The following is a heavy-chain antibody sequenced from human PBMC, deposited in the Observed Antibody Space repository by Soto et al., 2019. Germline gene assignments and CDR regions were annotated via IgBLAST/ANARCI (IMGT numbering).Heavy chain of an antibody. Sequence: PGGSLRLSCVASGFTFSSYWMSWVRQAPGKGLEWVANIKQDGSEKYYVDSVKGRFTISRDNSKNTLSLQMNSLRVEDSAVYYCVPRKGDPFTWGPGTLVTVSS. CDR2: IKQDGSEK. CDR3: VPRKGDPFT. CDR1: GFTFSSYW. V-gene: IGHV3-7*03. J-gene: IGHJ4*02. D-gene: IGHD3-16*01.